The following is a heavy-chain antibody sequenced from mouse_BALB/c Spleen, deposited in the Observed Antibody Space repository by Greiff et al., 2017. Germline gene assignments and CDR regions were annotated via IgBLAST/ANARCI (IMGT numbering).Heavy chain of an antibody. CDR3: ARFSDGYYEDSFAY. J-gene: IGHJ3*01. CDR2: INPSSGYT. V-gene: IGHV1-4*01. CDR1: GYTFTSYT. D-gene: IGHD2-3*01. Sequence: QVQLKESGAELARPGASVKMSCKASGYTFTSYTMHWVKQRPGQGLEWIGYINPSSGYTNYNQKFKDKATLTADKSSSTAYMQLSSLTSEDSAVYYCARFSDGYYEDSFAYWGQGTLVTVSA.